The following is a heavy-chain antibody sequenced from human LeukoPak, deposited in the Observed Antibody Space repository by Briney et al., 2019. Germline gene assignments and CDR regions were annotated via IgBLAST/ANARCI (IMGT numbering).Heavy chain of an antibody. V-gene: IGHV4-59*01. CDR2: IYYSGST. Sequence: SETLSLTCTVSGGSISSYYWSWIRQPPGKGLEWIGYIYYSGSTNYNPSLTSRVTISVDTSKSQFSLKLSSVTAADTAVYYCARDYGGYYSKHWYSGRCGGGTLVTVSS. J-gene: IGHJ2*01. CDR3: ARDYGGYYSKHWYSGR. D-gene: IGHD3-22*01. CDR1: GGSISSYY.